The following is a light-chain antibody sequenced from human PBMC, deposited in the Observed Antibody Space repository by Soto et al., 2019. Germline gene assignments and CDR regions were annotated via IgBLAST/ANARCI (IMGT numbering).Light chain of an antibody. J-gene: IGLJ1*01. V-gene: IGLV7-43*01. CDR2: STN. CDR3: LLYYGGVHV. CDR1: TGAVTSGYY. Sequence: QTVVTQEPSLTVSPGGTVTLTCGSSTGAVTSGYYPNWFQQKPGQAPRPLIYSTNNKYSWTPARFSGSLLGGKAALTLSRVQPEDEADYYCLLYYGGVHVFGTRTKVTVL.